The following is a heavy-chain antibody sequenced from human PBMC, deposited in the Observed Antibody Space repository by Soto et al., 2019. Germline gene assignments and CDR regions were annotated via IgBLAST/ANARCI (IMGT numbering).Heavy chain of an antibody. V-gene: IGHV3-23*01. CDR2: ISGSGGST. CDR1: GFTFSSYA. D-gene: IGHD2-21*02. J-gene: IGHJ4*02. Sequence: PGGSLRLSCAASGFTFSSYAMSWVRQAPGKGLEWVSAISGSGGSTYYADSVKGRFTISRDNSKNTLYLQMNSLRAEDTAVYYCAKDGNIVVVTAILFDYWGQGTLVTAPQ. CDR3: AKDGNIVVVTAILFDY.